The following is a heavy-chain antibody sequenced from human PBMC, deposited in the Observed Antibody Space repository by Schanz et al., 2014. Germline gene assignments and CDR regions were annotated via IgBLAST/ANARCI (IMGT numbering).Heavy chain of an antibody. D-gene: IGHD3-10*01. CDR3: ARANYRRKINFDY. CDR1: GFAFSVYG. Sequence: QVQMAESGGGVVQPGRSLRLSCAASGFAFSVYGMHWVRQAPGKGPEWVAVISYDGSNKYYADSVKGRFTISRDNSKNTLYLQMNTLRAEDTAVYYCARANYRRKINFDYWGRGTLVTVSS. J-gene: IGHJ4*02. V-gene: IGHV3-30*19. CDR2: ISYDGSNK.